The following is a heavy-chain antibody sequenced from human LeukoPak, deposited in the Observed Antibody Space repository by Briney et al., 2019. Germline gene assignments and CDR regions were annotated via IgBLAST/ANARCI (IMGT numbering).Heavy chain of an antibody. J-gene: IGHJ4*02. CDR2: INHSGST. Sequence: SETLSLTCAISGDSISSSNWWSWVRQPPGKGLEWIGEINHSGSTNYNPSLKSRVTISVDTSKNQFSLKLSSVTAADTAVYYCARGTMTTVTYYFDYWGQGTLVTVSS. D-gene: IGHD4-17*01. CDR1: GDSISSSNW. V-gene: IGHV4-4*02. CDR3: ARGTMTTVTYYFDY.